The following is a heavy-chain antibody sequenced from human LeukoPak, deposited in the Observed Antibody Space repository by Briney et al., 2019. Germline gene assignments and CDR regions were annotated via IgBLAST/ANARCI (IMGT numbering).Heavy chain of an antibody. CDR1: GDSLSKYY. CDR3: ARHVIGGGNSGRWFDP. CDR2: IYYSGST. J-gene: IGHJ5*02. V-gene: IGHV4-59*08. Sequence: SETLSLTCTVSGDSLSKYYWSCMRQPPQRGLVWGGYIYYSGSTNHNRSLKIRVTISLDTCKNQFSLKLSSGTAADTAVYYCARHVIGGGNSGRWFDPWGQGTLVTVSS. D-gene: IGHD4-23*01.